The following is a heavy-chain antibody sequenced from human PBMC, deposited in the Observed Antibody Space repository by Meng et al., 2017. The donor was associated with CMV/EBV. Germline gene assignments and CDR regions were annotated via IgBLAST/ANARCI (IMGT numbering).Heavy chain of an antibody. CDR3: AREAGHCYPDY. CDR2: IRSSSTYI. Sequence: SCAASGFTCSSYSMNWVRQAPGKGLEWVSSIRSSSTYIHYADSVKGRFTISRDNAKNSLYLQMNSLRTEDTAVYYCAREAGHCYPDYWGQGTLVTVSS. D-gene: IGHD2-15*01. CDR1: GFTCSSYS. V-gene: IGHV3-21*06. J-gene: IGHJ4*02.